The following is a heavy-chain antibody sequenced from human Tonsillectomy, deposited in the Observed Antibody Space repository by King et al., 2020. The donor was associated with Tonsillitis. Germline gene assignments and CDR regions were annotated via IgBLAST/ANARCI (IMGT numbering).Heavy chain of an antibody. Sequence: VQLVESGGGLVHPGGSLRLSCAFSGFTFNSYWMHWVRQAPGKGLVWVSRINADGSGTTYADSVKGRFNISKDNAKNTLFLQMNSLRAEDTAIYYCTRGSRNSDPHPFQHWGQGTLVTVSS. CDR3: TRGSRNSDPHPFQH. D-gene: IGHD2/OR15-2a*01. V-gene: IGHV3-74*01. CDR1: GFTFNSYW. CDR2: INADGSGT. J-gene: IGHJ1*01.